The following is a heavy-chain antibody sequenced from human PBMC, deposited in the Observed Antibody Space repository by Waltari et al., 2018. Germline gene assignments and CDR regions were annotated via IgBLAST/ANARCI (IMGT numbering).Heavy chain of an antibody. Sequence: QVQLVQSGAEVKKPGSSVKVSCKASGGTFSSYAISWVRQAPGQGLEWMGGIIPICGTANYAQKCQGRVTITADESTSTAYMELSSLRSEDTAVYYCARGYYYDSSGYYYADGFDYWGQGTLVIVSS. CDR2: IIPICGTA. CDR3: ARGYYYDSSGYYYADGFDY. CDR1: GGTFSSYA. D-gene: IGHD3-22*01. J-gene: IGHJ4*02. V-gene: IGHV1-69*01.